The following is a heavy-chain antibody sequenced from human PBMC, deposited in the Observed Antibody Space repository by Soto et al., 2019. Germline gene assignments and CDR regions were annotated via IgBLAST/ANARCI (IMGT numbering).Heavy chain of an antibody. D-gene: IGHD2-2*01. V-gene: IGHV4-39*01. J-gene: IGHJ6*02. CDR1: GGSISSSSYY. Sequence: SETLSLTCTVSGGSISSSSYYWGWIRQPPGKGLEWIGSIYYSGSTYYNPSLKSRVTISVDTSKNQFSLKLSSVTAADTAVYYCARRIKYQLRTGGMDVWGQGTTVTVSS. CDR3: ARRIKYQLRTGGMDV. CDR2: IYYSGST.